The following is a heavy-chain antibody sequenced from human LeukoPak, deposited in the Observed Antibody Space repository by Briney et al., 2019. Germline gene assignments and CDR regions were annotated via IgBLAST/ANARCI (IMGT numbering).Heavy chain of an antibody. J-gene: IGHJ3*02. Sequence: ASVKVSCKASGYTFTGYYMHWVRQAPGQGLEWMGWISAYNGNTNYAQNFQGRVTMTTDTSTSTAYMELRTLRSDDTALYYCARDAYYYYGSGSPIRAFDIWGQGTMVTVSS. CDR1: GYTFTGYY. CDR2: ISAYNGNT. CDR3: ARDAYYYYGSGSPIRAFDI. V-gene: IGHV1-18*04. D-gene: IGHD3-10*01.